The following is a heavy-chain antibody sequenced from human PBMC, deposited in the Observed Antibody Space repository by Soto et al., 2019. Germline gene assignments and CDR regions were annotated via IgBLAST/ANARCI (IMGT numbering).Heavy chain of an antibody. J-gene: IGHJ4*02. Sequence: QVQLQQWGAGLLKPSETLSLTCAVYGGSFSGYYWCWIRQPPGKGLEWIGEINHSGSTNYNPSLRIRVTISVDTSENQFSPNLSSVTAADTAVYYCARGRTYYGSGSYWNWGQGTLVTVSS. V-gene: IGHV4-34*01. CDR1: GGSFSGYY. CDR2: INHSGST. D-gene: IGHD3-10*01. CDR3: ARGRTYYGSGSYWN.